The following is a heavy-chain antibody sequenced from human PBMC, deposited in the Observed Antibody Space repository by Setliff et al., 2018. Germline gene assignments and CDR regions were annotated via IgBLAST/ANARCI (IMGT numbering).Heavy chain of an antibody. Sequence: GESLKISCAASGFTFTTYSMHWVRQAPGKGLEWVSSISPDSIYIYYADSVKGRFTISRDNAQNSLYLQMNSLGVDDTAVYYCARSPANGGHDAFDIWGQGTMVTVSS. CDR3: ARSPANGGHDAFDI. J-gene: IGHJ3*02. D-gene: IGHD6-25*01. V-gene: IGHV3-21*01. CDR2: ISPDSIYI. CDR1: GFTFTTYS.